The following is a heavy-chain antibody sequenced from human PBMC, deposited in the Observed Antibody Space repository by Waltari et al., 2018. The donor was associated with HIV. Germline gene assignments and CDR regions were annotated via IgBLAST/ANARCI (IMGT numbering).Heavy chain of an antibody. V-gene: IGHV3-30*04. CDR2: SSYDGSNK. Sequence: QVQLVESGGGVVQPGRSLRLSCAASGFTFSRYAMHWVRQAPGKGLEWVAVSSYDGSNKYYADPVEGRFTISRDNSKNTLYLQMNSLRVEDTAVYYCARGKNWSGYKFDYWGQGTLVTVSS. J-gene: IGHJ4*02. CDR1: GFTFSRYA. CDR3: ARGKNWSGYKFDY. D-gene: IGHD3-3*01.